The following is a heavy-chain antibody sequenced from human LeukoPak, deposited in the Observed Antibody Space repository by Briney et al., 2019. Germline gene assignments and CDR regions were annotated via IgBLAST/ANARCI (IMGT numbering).Heavy chain of an antibody. V-gene: IGHV3-30*18. Sequence: QPGGSLRLSCAASGFTFSSHGMHWVRQAPGKGLEWVAVISYDGSDTYYADSVKGRFTISRDISKNTLYLQMNSLRPEDTAVYYCVKRVYASSSFDYWGQGTLVTVSS. D-gene: IGHD6-13*01. CDR1: GFTFSSHG. CDR3: VKRVYASSSFDY. J-gene: IGHJ4*02. CDR2: ISYDGSDT.